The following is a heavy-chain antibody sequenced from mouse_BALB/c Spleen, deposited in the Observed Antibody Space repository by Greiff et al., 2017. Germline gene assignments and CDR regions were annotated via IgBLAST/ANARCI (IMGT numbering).Heavy chain of an antibody. CDR2: ISYDGSN. D-gene: IGHD3-2*01. Sequence: VQLQESGPGLVKPSQSLSLTCSVTGYSITSGYYWNWIRQFPGNILEWMGYISYDGSNNSNPSLKNRISITRDTSKNQVFLKLNSVTTEDTATYYCARDTRQLGRRFAYWGQGTLVTVSA. J-gene: IGHJ3*01. CDR3: ARDTRQLGRRFAY. V-gene: IGHV3-6*02. CDR1: GYSITSGYY.